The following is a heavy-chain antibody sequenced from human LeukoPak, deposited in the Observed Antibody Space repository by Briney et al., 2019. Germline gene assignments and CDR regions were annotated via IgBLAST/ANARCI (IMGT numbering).Heavy chain of an antibody. Sequence: GGSLRLSCAASRLTFSSYWMSWVRQAPGKGLEWVANIKQDGSVQHYVDSVKGRFTISRDNAKNSLYLQMNSLRAEDTAVYYCARGGIDYWGQGTLVTVSS. CDR1: RLTFSSYW. CDR3: ARGGIDY. V-gene: IGHV3-7*01. CDR2: IKQDGSVQ. J-gene: IGHJ4*02.